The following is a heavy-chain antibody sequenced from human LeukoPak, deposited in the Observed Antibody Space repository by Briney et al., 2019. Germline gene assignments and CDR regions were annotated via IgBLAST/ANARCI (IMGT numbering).Heavy chain of an antibody. J-gene: IGHJ3*02. Sequence: GESLKISCGASGYIFTTYWIGWVRQLPGKGLEWMGIIYPGDSDTRYSPSFQGQVTISADKSISTAYLQWSSLKASDTAMYYCARHRLFESSGWYASDAFDIWGQGTMVTVSS. CDR2: IYPGDSDT. D-gene: IGHD6-19*01. CDR1: GYIFTTYW. CDR3: ARHRLFESSGWYASDAFDI. V-gene: IGHV5-51*01.